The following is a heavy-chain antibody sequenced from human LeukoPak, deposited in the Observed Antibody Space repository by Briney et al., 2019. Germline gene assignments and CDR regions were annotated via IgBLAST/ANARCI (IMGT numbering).Heavy chain of an antibody. Sequence: SETLSLTCTVSGGSISGYYWSWLRQPAGQGLERIGRIYSNGDTRYNPSLTSRVTMSVDTSKNQLSLKLGPVTAADTAVYYCARAAGAAGGQYFDYWGQGTLVTVSS. CDR1: GGSISGYY. V-gene: IGHV4-4*07. D-gene: IGHD6-13*01. J-gene: IGHJ4*02. CDR2: IYSNGDT. CDR3: ARAAGAAGGQYFDY.